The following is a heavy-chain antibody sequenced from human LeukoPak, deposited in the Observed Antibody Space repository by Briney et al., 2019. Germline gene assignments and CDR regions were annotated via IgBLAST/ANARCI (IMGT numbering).Heavy chain of an antibody. V-gene: IGHV4-34*01. CDR2: INHSGST. CDR1: GGSFSGYY. D-gene: IGHD2-15*01. CDR3: ARALSHCSGGSCYSHYYYMDV. J-gene: IGHJ6*03. Sequence: PSETLSLTCAVYGGSFSGYYWSWLRQPPGKGLEWIGEINHSGSTNYNPSLKSRVTISVGTSKNQFSLKLSSVTAADTAVYYCARALSHCSGGSCYSHYYYMDVWGKGTTVTVSS.